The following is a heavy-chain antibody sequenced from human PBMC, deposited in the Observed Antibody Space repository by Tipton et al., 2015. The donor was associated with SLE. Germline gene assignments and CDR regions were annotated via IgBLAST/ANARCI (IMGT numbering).Heavy chain of an antibody. CDR3: ARTWVVVPALFDP. D-gene: IGHD2-2*01. CDR1: GGSISSSSYY. CDR2: IYYSGST. V-gene: IGHV4-39*07. J-gene: IGHJ5*02. Sequence: TLSLTRTVSGGSISSSSYYWGWIRQPPGKGLEWIGSIYYSGSTYYNPSLKSRVTISVDTSKNQFSLKLSSVTAADTAVYYCARTWVVVPALFDPWGQGTLVTVSS.